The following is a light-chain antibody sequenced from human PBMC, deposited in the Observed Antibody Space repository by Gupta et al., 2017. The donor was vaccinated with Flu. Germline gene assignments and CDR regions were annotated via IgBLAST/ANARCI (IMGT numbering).Light chain of an antibody. J-gene: IGKJ1*01. CDR1: HNLNYH. V-gene: IGKV1-39*01. Sequence: DIQMTQPPPSLSASVGDRVTITCRANHNLNYHLKWYQHKPGSAPKLLIYDGATLQGGVPSRFSGSGSGTHFTLTISNLQPEDSATYYCQQSYSAPRTFGQGTQVEI. CDR2: DGA. CDR3: QQSYSAPRT.